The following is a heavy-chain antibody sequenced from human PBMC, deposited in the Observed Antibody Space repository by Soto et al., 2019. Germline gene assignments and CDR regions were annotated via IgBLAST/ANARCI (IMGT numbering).Heavy chain of an antibody. D-gene: IGHD3-10*01. CDR3: ARVWGGAFDI. J-gene: IGHJ3*02. Sequence: SESLSLTCAVCGGSFSPKFWAWIRQPTGKGLEWVGYIYFSGTTSYNPSLKSRVTISVDTSKNQFSLKLSSVTAADTAVYYCARVWGGAFDIWGQGTMVTVSS. CDR1: GGSFSPKF. V-gene: IGHV4-59*01. CDR2: IYFSGTT.